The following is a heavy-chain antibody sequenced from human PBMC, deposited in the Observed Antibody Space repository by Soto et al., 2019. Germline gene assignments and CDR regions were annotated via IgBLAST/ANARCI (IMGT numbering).Heavy chain of an antibody. D-gene: IGHD3-16*02. CDR2: ISGSGGSK. V-gene: IGHV3-23*01. J-gene: IGHJ6*03. CDR1: GFTFSSYA. CDR3: ANAGPRELSFYGYYLDV. Sequence: GGSLRLSCAASGFTFSSYAMRWVRQAPGKGLEWVSAISGSGGSKYYADSVKGRFTISRDNSKNTLYLQMNSLRAEDTAEYYCANAGPRELSFYGYYLDVWGKGTTVTVSS.